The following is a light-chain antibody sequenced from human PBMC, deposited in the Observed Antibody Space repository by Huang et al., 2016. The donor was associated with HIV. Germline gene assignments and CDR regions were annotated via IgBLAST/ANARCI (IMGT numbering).Light chain of an antibody. J-gene: IGKJ1*01. CDR3: QQSFSTPWT. V-gene: IGKV1-39*01. CDR2: AAS. Sequence: DIQMTQSPSSLSASVGDRVTITCRAGQSVRTYLNWCQQKPGNAPKVLIFAASSLQSGVPPRFSGRGSVTNFTLTINSLQPEDCATYYCQQSFSTPWTFGQGTKVEVK. CDR1: QSVRTY.